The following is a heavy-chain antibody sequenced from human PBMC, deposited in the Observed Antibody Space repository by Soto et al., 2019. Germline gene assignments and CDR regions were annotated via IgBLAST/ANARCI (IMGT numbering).Heavy chain of an antibody. Sequence: PGESLKISCKGSGYSFTSYWSGWVRQMPGKGLEWMGIIYPGDSDTRYSPSFQGQVTISADKSISTAYLQWSSLKASDTAMYYCARGYYYDSSGYWPDAFDIWGQGTMVTVS. CDR1: GYSFTSYW. CDR3: ARGYYYDSSGYWPDAFDI. D-gene: IGHD3-22*01. V-gene: IGHV5-51*01. J-gene: IGHJ3*02. CDR2: IYPGDSDT.